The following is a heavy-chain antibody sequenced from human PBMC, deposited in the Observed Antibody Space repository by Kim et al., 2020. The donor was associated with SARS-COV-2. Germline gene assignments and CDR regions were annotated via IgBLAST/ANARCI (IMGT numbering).Heavy chain of an antibody. V-gene: IGHV3-23*01. CDR2: ISGSGGST. J-gene: IGHJ4*02. D-gene: IGHD5-12*01. CDR1: GFTFSSYA. CDR3: AKDRVEGATIATFFDY. Sequence: GGSLRLSCAASGFTFSSYAMSWVRQAPGKGLEWVSAISGSGGSTYYADSVKGRFTISRDNSKNTLYLQMNSLRAEDTAVYYCAKDRVEGATIATFFDYWGQGTLVTVSS.